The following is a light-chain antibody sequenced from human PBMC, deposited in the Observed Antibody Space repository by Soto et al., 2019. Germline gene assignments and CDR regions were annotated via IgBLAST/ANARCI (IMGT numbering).Light chain of an antibody. CDR3: IIYVTGNTRV. J-gene: IGLJ1*01. V-gene: IGLV2-14*01. CDR2: EVS. CDR1: SSDIGDYDY. Sequence: QSALTQPASVSGSPEQSITISCTGSSSDIGDYDYVSWYQQHPRKAPKVLISEVSNRPSGGTNRFSGSESGKTAYMTMSGVQGKNEFDYYSIIYVTGNTRVFGTGTKVTVL.